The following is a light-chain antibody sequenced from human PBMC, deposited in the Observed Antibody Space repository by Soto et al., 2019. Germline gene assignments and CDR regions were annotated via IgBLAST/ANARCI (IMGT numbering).Light chain of an antibody. CDR3: QEVNYCPPT. Sequence: DIQMTQSPSSASASVGERVTISCRASQDIGSWVAWDQQRPGEAPKLLIYTASSLDSGVPSRFSGSGPGTDFTFTISTLQPEDVATYDCQEVNYCPPTFGHGTKVLIK. CDR1: QDIGSW. J-gene: IGKJ1*01. CDR2: TAS. V-gene: IGKV1-12*01.